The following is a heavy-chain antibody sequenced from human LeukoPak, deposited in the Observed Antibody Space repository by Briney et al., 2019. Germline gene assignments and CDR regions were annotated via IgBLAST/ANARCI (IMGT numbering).Heavy chain of an antibody. CDR3: ARVEARYYGSGSYYNVWTFDY. D-gene: IGHD3-10*01. CDR1: GFTFSDYY. CDR2: ISSSGSTI. V-gene: IGHV3-11*01. J-gene: IGHJ4*02. Sequence: KAGGSLRHSCAASGFTFSDYYMSWIRQAPGKGLEWVSYISSSGSTIYYADSVKGRFTISRDNAKNSLYLQMNSLRAEDTAVYYCARVEARYYGSGSYYNVWTFDYWGQGTLVTVSS.